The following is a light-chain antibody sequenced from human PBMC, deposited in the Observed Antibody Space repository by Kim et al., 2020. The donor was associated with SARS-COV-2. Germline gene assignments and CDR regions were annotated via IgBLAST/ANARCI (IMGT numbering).Light chain of an antibody. Sequence: GQRVTISCSVSRSNIGSNAVNWYQQLPGTAPKLLIYSNDHRPSGVPDRFSGSKSGTSASLAISGLQSEDEADYYCAAWDDSLNGVIFGGGTQLTVL. CDR1: RSNIGSNA. CDR3: AAWDDSLNGVI. CDR2: SND. V-gene: IGLV1-44*01. J-gene: IGLJ2*01.